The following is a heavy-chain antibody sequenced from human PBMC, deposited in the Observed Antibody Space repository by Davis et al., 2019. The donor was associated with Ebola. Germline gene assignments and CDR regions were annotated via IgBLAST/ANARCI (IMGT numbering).Heavy chain of an antibody. Sequence: GESLKISCAASGFTFSDYAMTWVRQAPGKGLEWVAVISYDGSNKYYADSVKGRFTISRDNSKNTLYLQMNSLRAEDTAVYYCARTTGRDGMDVWGQGTTVTVSS. CDR3: ARTTGRDGMDV. J-gene: IGHJ6*02. CDR2: ISYDGSNK. CDR1: GFTFSDYA. D-gene: IGHD1-1*01. V-gene: IGHV3-30*03.